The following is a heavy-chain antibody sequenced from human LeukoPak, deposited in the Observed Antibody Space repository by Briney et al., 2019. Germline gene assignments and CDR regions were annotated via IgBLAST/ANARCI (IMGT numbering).Heavy chain of an antibody. Sequence: GGSLRLSCAASGFTFSDYYMSWIRQAPGKGLEWVSYISSSNSYTNYADSVKGRFTVSRDNAKNSLYLQMNSLRAEDTAVYYCARGRVYDSNYFDYWGQGTWSPSPQ. CDR3: ARGRVYDSNYFDY. J-gene: IGHJ4*02. CDR2: ISSSNSYT. D-gene: IGHD3-3*01. CDR1: GFTFSDYY. V-gene: IGHV3-11*06.